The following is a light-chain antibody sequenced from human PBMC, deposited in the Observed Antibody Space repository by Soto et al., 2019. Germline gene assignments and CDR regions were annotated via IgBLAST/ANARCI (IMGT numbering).Light chain of an antibody. CDR3: CSYAGSYIV. CDR2: DVS. J-gene: IGLJ1*01. V-gene: IGLV2-11*01. CDR1: SIDVGGYNY. Sequence: QSVLTQPRSVSGSPGQSVTISCTGTSIDVGGYNYVSWYQQHPGKAPKLMIYDVSKRPSGVPDRFSGSKSGNTASLTISGLQAEDEADYYCCSYAGSYIVFGTGTKVTVL.